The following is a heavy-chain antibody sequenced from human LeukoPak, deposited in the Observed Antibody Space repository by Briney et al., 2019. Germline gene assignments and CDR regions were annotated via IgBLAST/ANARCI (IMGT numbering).Heavy chain of an antibody. CDR3: AGQRAPFNTPSHAFDI. Sequence: GASVKVSCKASGYTFTSYDINWVRQATGQGLEWMGWMNPNSGNTGYAQKFQGRVTITRNTSISTAYMELRSLRSDDTAVYYCAGQRAPFNTPSHAFDIWGQGTMVTVSS. CDR2: MNPNSGNT. V-gene: IGHV1-8*03. J-gene: IGHJ3*02. CDR1: GYTFTSYD.